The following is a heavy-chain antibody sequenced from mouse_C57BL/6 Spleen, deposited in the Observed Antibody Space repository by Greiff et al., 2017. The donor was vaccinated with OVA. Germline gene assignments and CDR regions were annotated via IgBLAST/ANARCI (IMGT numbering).Heavy chain of an antibody. CDR3: ARGLVWYLDY. D-gene: IGHD2-10*02. CDR2: IYPGDGDT. V-gene: IGHV1-80*01. CDR1: GYAFSSYW. Sequence: QVQLKQSGAELVKPGASVKISCKASGYAFSSYWVNWVKQRPGKGLEWIGQIYPGDGDTNYNGKFKGKATLTADKSSSTAYMQLSSLTSEDSAVYFCARGLVWYLDYWGQGTTLTVSS. J-gene: IGHJ2*01.